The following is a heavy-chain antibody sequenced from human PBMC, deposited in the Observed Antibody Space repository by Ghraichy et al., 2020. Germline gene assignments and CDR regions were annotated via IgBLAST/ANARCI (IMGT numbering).Heavy chain of an antibody. Sequence: GSLNISCAASGFTFSSYWMSWVRQAPGKGLEWVANIKQDGSEKYYVDSVKGRFTISRDNAKNSLYPQMNSLRAEDTAVYYCARSYCSSTSCLPNWYFDLWGRGTLSTVSS. CDR1: GFTFSSYW. CDR3: ARSYCSSTSCLPNWYFDL. D-gene: IGHD2-2*01. J-gene: IGHJ2*01. CDR2: IKQDGSEK. V-gene: IGHV3-7*03.